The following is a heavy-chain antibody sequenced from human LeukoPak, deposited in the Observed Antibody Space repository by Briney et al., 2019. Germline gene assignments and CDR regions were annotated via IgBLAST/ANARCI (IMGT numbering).Heavy chain of an antibody. CDR1: GFTFDDYG. D-gene: IGHD6-13*01. CDR3: ARDIVAAAGDTRFDP. J-gene: IGHJ5*02. CDR2: INWNGGST. Sequence: PGGSLRLSCAASGFTFDDYGMSWVRQAPGKGLEWVSGINWNGGSTGYADSVKGRLTISRDNAKNSLCLQMNSLRAEDTALYHCARDIVAAAGDTRFDPWGQGTLVTVSS. V-gene: IGHV3-20*01.